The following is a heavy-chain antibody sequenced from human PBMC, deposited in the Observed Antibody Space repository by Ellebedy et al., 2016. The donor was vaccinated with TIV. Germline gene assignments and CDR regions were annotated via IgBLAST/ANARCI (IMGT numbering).Heavy chain of an antibody. J-gene: IGHJ2*01. CDR2: ISWNSGSV. V-gene: IGHV3-9*01. D-gene: IGHD3-22*01. CDR1: GFNFDDYA. Sequence: GGSLRLSXAASGFNFDDYAMHWVRQAPGKDLEWVSGISWNSGSVNYADSVKGRFTISRDNVNDSLYLQMNSLRLEDTAFYYCVKDKSVSGFSFWFFDLWGRGTLVTVSS. CDR3: VKDKSVSGFSFWFFDL.